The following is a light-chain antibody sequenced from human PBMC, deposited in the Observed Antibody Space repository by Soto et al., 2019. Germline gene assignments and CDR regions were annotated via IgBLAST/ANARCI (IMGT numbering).Light chain of an antibody. CDR1: QSVSSN. J-gene: IGKJ5*01. CDR3: QQYNNWPLT. CDR2: GAS. V-gene: IGKV3-15*01. Sequence: IVRTQSPVTLSVSPGERATLSCRASQSVSSNLAWYQQKPGQAPRPVIYGASTRATGIPVRFSGSGSGTEFTLTISSLQSEDFAVYYCQQYNNWPLTFGQGTRLEIK.